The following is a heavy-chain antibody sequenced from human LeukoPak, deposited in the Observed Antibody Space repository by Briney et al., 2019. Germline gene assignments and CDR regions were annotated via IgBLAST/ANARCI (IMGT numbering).Heavy chain of an antibody. V-gene: IGHV4-34*01. D-gene: IGHD4-11*01. J-gene: IGHJ4*02. Sequence: SETLSLTCAVYGGSFSGYYWSWLRQPPGKGLEWIGEINHSGSTNYNPSLKSRVTISVDTSKNQFSLKLSSVTAADTAVYFCARVFADDYTYNYWGQGTLVTVFS. CDR1: GGSFSGYY. CDR3: ARVFADDYTYNY. CDR2: INHSGST.